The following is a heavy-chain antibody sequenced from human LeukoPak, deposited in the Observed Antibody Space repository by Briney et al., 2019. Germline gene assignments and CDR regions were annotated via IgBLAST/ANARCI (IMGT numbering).Heavy chain of an antibody. V-gene: IGHV3-74*01. J-gene: IGHJ4*02. CDR1: GFTFDYYW. CDR2: INTDGSNT. CDR3: VVWGEDRSGHRFDF. D-gene: IGHD3-22*01. Sequence: GGSLRLSCAASGFTFDYYWMHWVRQAPGKGLLWVSRINTDGSNTHYADSVKGRFTISRDNAKNTLYLQMNGLRVEDTAVYYCVVWGEDRSGHRFDFWGQGTLVTVSS.